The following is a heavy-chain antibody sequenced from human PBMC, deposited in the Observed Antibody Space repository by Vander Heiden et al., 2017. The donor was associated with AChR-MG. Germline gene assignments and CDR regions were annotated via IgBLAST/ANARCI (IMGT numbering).Heavy chain of an antibody. CDR2: SRSKANSFTT. D-gene: IGHD2-21*01. CDR1: GFTLRDHY. J-gene: IGHJ3*01. Sequence: EVQLVESGGGLVQPGGSLRLSCAVPGFTLRDHYMDWVRQAPGKGLEWVGRSRSKANSFTTEYAASVKGRFTISRDDSKNSLELQMNSLKIEDTAVYYCARGHNAFDAWGQGTMVTVSS. CDR3: ARGHNAFDA. V-gene: IGHV3-72*01.